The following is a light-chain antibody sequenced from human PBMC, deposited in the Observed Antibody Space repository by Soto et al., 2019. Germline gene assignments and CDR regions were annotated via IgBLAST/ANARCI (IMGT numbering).Light chain of an antibody. Sequence: ELVLTQSPATLSLSPGERATLSCRASQSVSSYLAWYQHKPGQAPRLLIYDASNRATGIPARFSGSGSGTDFTLTISSLEPEDFAVYYCQQRSNWPRTFGQGTKVEIK. V-gene: IGKV3-11*01. CDR1: QSVSSY. CDR3: QQRSNWPRT. J-gene: IGKJ1*01. CDR2: DAS.